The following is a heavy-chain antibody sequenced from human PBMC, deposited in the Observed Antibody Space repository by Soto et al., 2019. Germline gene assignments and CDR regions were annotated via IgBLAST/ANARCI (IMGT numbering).Heavy chain of an antibody. D-gene: IGHD3-22*01. Sequence: GASVKVSCKASGFTFTSSAMQWVRQARGQRLEWIGWIVVGSGNTNYAQKFQERVTITRDMSTSTAYMELSSLRSEDTAVYYCAAVDGYYYDSSGYPWGQGTLVTVSS. V-gene: IGHV1-58*02. J-gene: IGHJ5*02. CDR3: AAVDGYYYDSSGYP. CDR1: GFTFTSSA. CDR2: IVVGSGNT.